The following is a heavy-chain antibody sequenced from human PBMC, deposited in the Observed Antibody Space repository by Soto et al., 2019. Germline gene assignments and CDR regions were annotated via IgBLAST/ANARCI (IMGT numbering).Heavy chain of an antibody. CDR2: IYYSGST. V-gene: IGHV4-31*03. CDR3: ARDNSRLYFDY. J-gene: IGHJ4*02. CDR1: GGSISSGGYY. Sequence: SETLSLTCTVSGGSISSGGYYWSWIRQHPGKGLEWIGYIYYSGSTYYNPSLKSRVTISVDTSKNQFSLKLSSVTAADTAVYYCARDNSRLYFDYWGQGALVTVSS. D-gene: IGHD1-26*01.